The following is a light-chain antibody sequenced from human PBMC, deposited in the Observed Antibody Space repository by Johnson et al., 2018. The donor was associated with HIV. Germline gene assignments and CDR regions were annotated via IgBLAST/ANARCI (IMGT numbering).Light chain of an antibody. CDR3: VTWDSSLAGV. J-gene: IGLJ1*01. Sequence: QSVLTQPPSVSAPPGQTVTISCSGSSSHIGYHYVSWSQQLPGTDPKLLLYENNQRPSGIPDRLSASTSGTSATLGITGLLTGDEPDYYCVTWDSSLAGVCGTGTKVTVL. V-gene: IGLV1-51*02. CDR2: ENN. CDR1: SSHIGYHY.